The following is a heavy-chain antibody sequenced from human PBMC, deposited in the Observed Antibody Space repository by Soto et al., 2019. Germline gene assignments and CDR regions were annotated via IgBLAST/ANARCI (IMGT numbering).Heavy chain of an antibody. CDR1: GFTFSSYA. D-gene: IGHD2-21*02. Sequence: LRLSCAASGFTFSSYAMSWVRQAPGKGLEWVSTISGNGGSTHYADSVKGRFTISRDNSMNTLYLQMNSLRAEDTAVYYCAVVVTAIQPFDYWGQGTLVTVSS. J-gene: IGHJ4*02. CDR3: AVVVTAIQPFDY. V-gene: IGHV3-23*01. CDR2: ISGNGGST.